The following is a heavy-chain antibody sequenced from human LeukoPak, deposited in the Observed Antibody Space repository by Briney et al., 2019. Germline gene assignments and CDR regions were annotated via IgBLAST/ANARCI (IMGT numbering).Heavy chain of an antibody. CDR2: ISGSGGST. CDR1: GFTFSSYA. Sequence: SGESLRLSCAASGFTFSSYAMSWVRQAPGKGLEWVSAISGSGGSTYYADSVKGRFTISRDNSKNTLYLQMNSLRAEDTAVYYCAKGITMIVVAPDYWGQGTLVTVSS. V-gene: IGHV3-23*01. J-gene: IGHJ4*02. D-gene: IGHD3-22*01. CDR3: AKGITMIVVAPDY.